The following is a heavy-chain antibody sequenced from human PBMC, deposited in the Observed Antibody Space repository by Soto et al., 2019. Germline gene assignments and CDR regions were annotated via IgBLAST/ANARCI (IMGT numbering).Heavy chain of an antibody. CDR1: GYTFTTYA. CDR2: MNAGNANT. J-gene: IGHJ5*02. D-gene: IGHD2-15*01. CDR3: ARSETTYCSGGGCYYNCFDP. Sequence: QVQLVQSGAEEKKPGASVKVSCKASGYTFTTYAMHWVRQAPGQRLEWMGWMNAGNANTKYSQNFQGRITITRDTSASTAYMELSSLRSEDTAVYYCARSETTYCSGGGCYYNCFDPWGQGTLVTVSS. V-gene: IGHV1-3*05.